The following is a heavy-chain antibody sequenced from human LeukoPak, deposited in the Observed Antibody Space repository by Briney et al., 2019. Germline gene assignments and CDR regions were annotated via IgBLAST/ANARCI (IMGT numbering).Heavy chain of an antibody. Sequence: PGGSLRLSCAASGFTFTSYAMSWVRQAPGQGLEWVSGISGSGGSTHHADSVKGRFTISRDNSKNTLYLQMNSLRAEDTAVYYCAKGSRESSSWHYFDYWGQGTLVTVSS. J-gene: IGHJ4*02. CDR3: AKGSRESSSWHYFDY. CDR1: GFTFTSYA. V-gene: IGHV3-23*01. D-gene: IGHD6-13*01. CDR2: ISGSGGST.